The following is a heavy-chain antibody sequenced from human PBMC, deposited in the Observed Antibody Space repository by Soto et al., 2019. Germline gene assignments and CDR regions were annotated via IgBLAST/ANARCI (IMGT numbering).Heavy chain of an antibody. CDR3: ARDEGASDGLIDY. D-gene: IGHD1-26*01. CDR1: GFTFSHYN. CDR2: ISSRSTYI. Sequence: GGPLRLSCAASGFTFSHYNMNWVRQPPGKGLEWVASISSRSTYIFYADSVKGRFTISRDNAKNSLDLQMNSLRAEDTAVYYCARDEGASDGLIDYWGQGTLVTVSS. J-gene: IGHJ4*02. V-gene: IGHV3-21*01.